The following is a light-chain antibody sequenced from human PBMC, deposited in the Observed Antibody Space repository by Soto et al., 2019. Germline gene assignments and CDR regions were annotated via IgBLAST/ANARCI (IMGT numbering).Light chain of an antibody. J-gene: IGLJ2*01. CDR1: SSDVGTYNY. CDR3: SSYTSSAFVV. CDR2: GVT. V-gene: IGLV2-14*01. Sequence: QSALTQPASVSGSPGQSITISFTGTSSDVGTYNYVYWYQQHPGKAPKLIIYGVTNRPSGVSNRFSGSKSGNTASLTISGLQAEDEAGYYCSSYTSSAFVVFGGGTKLTVL.